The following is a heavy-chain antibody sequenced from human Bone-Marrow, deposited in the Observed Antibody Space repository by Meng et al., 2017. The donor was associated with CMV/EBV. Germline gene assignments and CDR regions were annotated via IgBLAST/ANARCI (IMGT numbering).Heavy chain of an antibody. V-gene: IGHV1-8*01. CDR3: VWYIVVVPPNGMDV. D-gene: IGHD2-2*01. CDR2: MNPNRGNT. Sequence: ASVKVSCKASGYTFSYYDIIWVRQASGQGLEWVGWMNPNRGNTAYAQKFQGRVTMTRDTSTSIAYMELSSLRSEDTAVYYCVWYIVVVPPNGMDVWGQGTTVTVPS. CDR1: GYTFSYYD. J-gene: IGHJ6*02.